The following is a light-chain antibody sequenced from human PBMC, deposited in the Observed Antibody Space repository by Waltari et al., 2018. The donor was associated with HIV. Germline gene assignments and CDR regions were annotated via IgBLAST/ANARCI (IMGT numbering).Light chain of an antibody. J-gene: IGLJ2*01. CDR3: SSYSSTTCHVV. CDR1: DADIAGDHR. CDR2: DVN. Sequence: QSALAQPASVSVSLGRTIAIFCTASDADIAGDHRVSSDQQYTGKPPKLSIYDVNPRPSGISNRFSASRSGNTASLTISGLLTDDESEYICSSYSSTTCHVVFGGGTKVTVL. V-gene: IGLV2-14*03.